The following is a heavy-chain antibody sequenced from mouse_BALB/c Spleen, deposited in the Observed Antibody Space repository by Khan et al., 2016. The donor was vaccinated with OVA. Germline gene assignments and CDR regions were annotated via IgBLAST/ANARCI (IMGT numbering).Heavy chain of an antibody. Sequence: QVQLKESGAELVRPGTSVKMSCKTAGYTFTNYWIGWVKQRPGHGLEWIGDIYPGSGNTHYNEKFKGKASLTADTSSSTAYMHLSSLTSEDSAIYYCARPYYYGSSYDTMDAWGQGTSGTVSS. V-gene: IGHV1-63*02. J-gene: IGHJ4*01. CDR2: IYPGSGNT. CDR3: ARPYYYGSSYDTMDA. D-gene: IGHD1-1*01. CDR1: GYTFTNYW.